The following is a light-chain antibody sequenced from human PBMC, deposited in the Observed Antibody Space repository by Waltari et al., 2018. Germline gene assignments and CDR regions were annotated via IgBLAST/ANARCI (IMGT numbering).Light chain of an antibody. CDR1: SSDDGGYNY. V-gene: IGLV2-8*01. Sequence: SALNQHPSASGYTRQSVTIACSGTSSDDGGYNYVSWYQQHPGKAPKLMIYEVSKRPSGVPDRFSGSKSGNTASLTVSGLQAEDEADYYCSSYAGSNNFVFGGGTKLTVL. J-gene: IGLJ2*01. CDR2: EVS. CDR3: SSYAGSNNFV.